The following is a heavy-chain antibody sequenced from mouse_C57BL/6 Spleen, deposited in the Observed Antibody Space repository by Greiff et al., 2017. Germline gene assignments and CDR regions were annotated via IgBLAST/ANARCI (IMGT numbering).Heavy chain of an antibody. D-gene: IGHD1-1*01. J-gene: IGHJ2*01. V-gene: IGHV1-26*01. CDR1: GYSFTDYY. Sequence: VQLQQSGPELVQPGASVKISCKASGYSFTDYYMNWVKQSHGKSLEWIGDINPNYGGTSYNQQFKGTATLTVDKSSSTAYMELRSLTSEDSAVYYGARRATEEANFDYWGQGTTVTVSA. CDR2: INPNYGGT. CDR3: ARRATEEANFDY.